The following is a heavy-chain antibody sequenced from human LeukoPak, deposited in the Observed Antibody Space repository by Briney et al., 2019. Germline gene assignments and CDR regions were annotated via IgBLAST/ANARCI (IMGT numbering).Heavy chain of an antibody. CDR2: IYYSGST. J-gene: IGHJ6*02. CDR3: ARDIPFLPMVRGSYYGMDV. CDR1: GGSISSSSYY. Sequence: SETLSLTCTVSGGSISSSSYYWGWIRQPPGKGLEWIGSIYYSGSTYYNPSLKSRVTISVDTSKNQFSLKLSSVTAADTAVYYCARDIPFLPMVRGSYYGMDVWGQGTTVTVSS. D-gene: IGHD3-10*01. V-gene: IGHV4-39*02.